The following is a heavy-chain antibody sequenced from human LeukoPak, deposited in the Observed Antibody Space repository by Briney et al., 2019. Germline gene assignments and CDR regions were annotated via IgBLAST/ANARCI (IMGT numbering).Heavy chain of an antibody. CDR1: GYTFTAYS. CDR3: ARGGYYDSSGYYYGNHFDY. V-gene: IGHV1-2*02. D-gene: IGHD3-22*01. J-gene: IGHJ4*02. CDR2: INPNSGGT. Sequence: ASVKVSCKASGYTFTAYSMHWVRQAPGQGLEWMGWINPNSGGTNYAQKFQGRVTMTRDTSISTAYMELSRLRSDDTAVYYCARGGYYDSSGYYYGNHFDYWGQGPLVTVPS.